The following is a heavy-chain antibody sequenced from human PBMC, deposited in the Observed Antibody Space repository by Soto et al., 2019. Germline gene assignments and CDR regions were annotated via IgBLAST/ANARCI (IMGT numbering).Heavy chain of an antibody. CDR2: IKLDGREK. CDR1: EVTSGQYW. V-gene: IGHV3-7*01. Sequence: RDWCGVAEVTSGQYWMSRVSKDPGKGLEWVANIKLDGREKDCVDSVKGRFTISRDNAKKSLYLQMNSLRAEDTAVYYCARVGGFCSGGSCQVLFFDSWGQGALVTVSS. D-gene: IGHD2-15*01. J-gene: IGHJ4*02. CDR3: ARVGGFCSGGSCQVLFFDS.